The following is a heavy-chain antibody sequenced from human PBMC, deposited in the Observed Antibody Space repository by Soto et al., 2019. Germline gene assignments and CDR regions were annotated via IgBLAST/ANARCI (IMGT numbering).Heavy chain of an antibody. J-gene: IGHJ4*02. CDR1: GYTFTSYG. CDR3: ARDLSIFLLDY. Sequence: GASVKVSCKASGYTFTSYGISWVRQAPGQGLEWMGWISAYNGNTKYEQKLQGRVTMTTDTSTSTAYMELRSLRSDDTAVYYCARDLSIFLLDYWGQGTLVTVSS. D-gene: IGHD3-9*01. CDR2: ISAYNGNT. V-gene: IGHV1-18*01.